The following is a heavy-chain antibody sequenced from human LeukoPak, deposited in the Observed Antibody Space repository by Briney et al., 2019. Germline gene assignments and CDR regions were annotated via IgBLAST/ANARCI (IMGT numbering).Heavy chain of an antibody. CDR1: GGSFSGYY. CDR3: AREVDTSGGY. J-gene: IGHJ4*02. V-gene: IGHV4-34*01. Sequence: SETLSLTCAVYGGSFSGYYWSWIRQPPGKGLEWIGEVNHSGSTSYNPSLKSRVTISVDTSKNQFSLRLTSVTAADTAVYYCAREVDTSGGYWGQGNLVIVSS. CDR2: VNHSGST. D-gene: IGHD3-16*01.